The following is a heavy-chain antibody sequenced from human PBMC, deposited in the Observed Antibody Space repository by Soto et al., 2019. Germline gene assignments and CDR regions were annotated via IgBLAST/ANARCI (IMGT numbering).Heavy chain of an antibody. J-gene: IGHJ3*01. Sequence: EVQLVESGGGLVQPGGSLRLSCVASGSSFSSFWMSWVRQAPGKGLQWVANIKQDGREIYFLDSVKGRFTIARDNARNSLFLQMTSLRVEDTALYYCARRFRNNDAYHAFDLWGQGTMVTVSS. V-gene: IGHV3-7*01. CDR3: ARRFRNNDAYHAFDL. D-gene: IGHD1-1*01. CDR1: GSSFSSFW. CDR2: IKQDGREI.